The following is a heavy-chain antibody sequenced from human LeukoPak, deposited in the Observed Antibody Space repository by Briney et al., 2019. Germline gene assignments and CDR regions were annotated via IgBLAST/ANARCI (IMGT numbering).Heavy chain of an antibody. CDR2: IWYDGSNK. CDR3: ARVLSQYYYYYGMDV. J-gene: IGHJ6*02. V-gene: IGHV3-33*08. CDR1: GFTFSSYA. Sequence: AGGSLRLSCAASGFTFSSYAMHWVRQAPGKGLEWVAVIWYDGSNKYYADSVKGRFTISRDNSKNTLYLQMNSLRAEDTAVYYCARVLSQYYYYYGMDVWGQGTMVTVSS.